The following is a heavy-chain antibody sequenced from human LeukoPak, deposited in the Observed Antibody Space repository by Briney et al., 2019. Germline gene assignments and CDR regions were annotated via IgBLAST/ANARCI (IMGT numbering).Heavy chain of an antibody. J-gene: IGHJ6*02. CDR3: ATDASGITHHALGV. V-gene: IGHV3-30*03. D-gene: IGHD3-10*01. CDR2: ISYEGSNK. CDR1: GFTFSSYG. Sequence: GGSLRLSCAASGFTFSSYGMHWVRQASGKGLEWVTFISYEGSNKYYAESVKGRCTISRDNSKNALYLQMNSPRSEDTAVYYCATDASGITHHALGVWGQGTTVTVSS.